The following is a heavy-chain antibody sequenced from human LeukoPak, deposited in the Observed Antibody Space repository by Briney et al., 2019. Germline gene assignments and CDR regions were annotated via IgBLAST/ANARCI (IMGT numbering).Heavy chain of an antibody. CDR2: IKQDGSDK. CDR3: ARYNSAWKTDDY. V-gene: IGHV3-7*03. D-gene: IGHD6-19*01. CDR1: GFTFNSYW. J-gene: IGHJ4*02. Sequence: GGSLRLSCAASGFTFNSYWVTWVRQAPGKGLEWVADIKQDGSDKYYAGSVKGRFTISRDNAKNSLYLQMNSLRAEDTAVYFCARYNSAWKTDDYWGQGTLVTVSS.